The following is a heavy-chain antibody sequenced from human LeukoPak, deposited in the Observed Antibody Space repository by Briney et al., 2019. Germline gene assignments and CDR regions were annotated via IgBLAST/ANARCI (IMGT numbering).Heavy chain of an antibody. CDR3: ARALGAAAGLFFDF. CDR1: GFTFSSFA. CDR2: ITPNGGRT. J-gene: IGHJ4*02. Sequence: GGSLRLSCAASGFTFSSFAMHWVRQAPGKGLECVSAITPNGGRTYYANSVKGRFTISRDDSKNTLYLQMGSLKVEDMAVYYCARALGAAAGLFFDFWGQGALVTVSS. V-gene: IGHV3-64*01. D-gene: IGHD6-13*01.